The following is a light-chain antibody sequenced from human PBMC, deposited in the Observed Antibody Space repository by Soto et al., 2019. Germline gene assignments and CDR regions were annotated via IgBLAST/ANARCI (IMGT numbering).Light chain of an antibody. Sequence: DIQMTQSPSTLSASVGESVRITCRSSQSISKGLAWYQQKPGKAPKLLIYDASSLKSGGPSRFSGSGSGTEFTLTISRLQPDDFATYYCQQYNSYPWTVGQGTKVEIK. CDR3: QQYNSYPWT. V-gene: IGKV1-5*01. CDR2: DAS. CDR1: QSISKG. J-gene: IGKJ1*01.